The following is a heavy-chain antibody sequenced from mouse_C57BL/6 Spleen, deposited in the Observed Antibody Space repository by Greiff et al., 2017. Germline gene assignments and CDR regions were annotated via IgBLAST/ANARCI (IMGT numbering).Heavy chain of an antibody. CDR3: ARRGNYDYAMDY. J-gene: IGHJ4*01. D-gene: IGHD2-1*01. CDR2: INPSSGYT. Sequence: QVQLKESGAELAKPGASVKLSCKASGYTFTSYWMHWVKQRPGQGLEWIGYINPSSGYTKYNQKFKDKATLTADKSPSTAYMQLSSLTYEDSAVYYCARRGNYDYAMDYWGQGTSVTVSS. CDR1: GYTFTSYW. V-gene: IGHV1-7*01.